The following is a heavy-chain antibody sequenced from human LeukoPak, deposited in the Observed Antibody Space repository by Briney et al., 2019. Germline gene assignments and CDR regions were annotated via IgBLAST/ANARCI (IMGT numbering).Heavy chain of an antibody. Sequence: GGSLRLSCAASGFTFSSYWMSWVRQAPGKGLEWVANIKQDGSEKYYVDSVKGRFTISRDNAKNSLYLQMNSLRAEDTAVYYCARGRPGGAVGFPFDYWGQGTLVTVSS. V-gene: IGHV3-7*01. CDR3: ARGRPGGAVGFPFDY. CDR2: IKQDGSEK. CDR1: GFTFSSYW. J-gene: IGHJ4*02. D-gene: IGHD6-19*01.